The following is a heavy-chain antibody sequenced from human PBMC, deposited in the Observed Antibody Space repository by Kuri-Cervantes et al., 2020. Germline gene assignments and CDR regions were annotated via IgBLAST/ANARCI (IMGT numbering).Heavy chain of an antibody. D-gene: IGHD2-8*01. CDR2: IYYSGST. CDR1: GGSISSYY. J-gene: IGHJ3*02. Sequence: GSLRLSCTVSGGSISSYYWSWIRQPPGKGLEWIGYIYYSGSTNYNPSLKSRVTISVDTSKNQFSLKLSSVTAADTAVYYCARQTLSHAFDIWGQGTMVTVSS. CDR3: ARQTLSHAFDI. V-gene: IGHV4-59*01.